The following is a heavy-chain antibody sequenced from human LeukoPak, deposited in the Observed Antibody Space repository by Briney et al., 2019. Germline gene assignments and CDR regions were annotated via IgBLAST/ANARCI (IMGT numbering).Heavy chain of an antibody. CDR2: ITNSADDT. CDR3: AKGSAAGRPYYLDF. V-gene: IGHV3-23*01. J-gene: IGHJ4*02. CDR1: GFTFSDYY. Sequence: PGGSLRLSCAASGFTFSDYYMSWIRQAPGKGLDWISAITNSADDTYYADSVKGRFTISRDNSRNTLDLQMNSLRAEDTAVYYCAKGSAAGRPYYLDFWGQGTLVTVSS. D-gene: IGHD6-6*01.